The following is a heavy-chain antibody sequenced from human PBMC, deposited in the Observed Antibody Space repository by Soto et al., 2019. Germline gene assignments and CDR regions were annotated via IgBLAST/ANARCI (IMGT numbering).Heavy chain of an antibody. J-gene: IGHJ6*02. Sequence: GGSLRLSCAASGFTFSSYAMSWVRQAPGKGLEWVSAISGSGGSTYYADSVKGRFTISRDNSKNTLYLQMNSLRAEDTAVYYCAKDHRSPHYYYYGMDVWGQGTTVTVSS. D-gene: IGHD3-10*01. CDR1: GFTFSSYA. CDR2: ISGSGGST. V-gene: IGHV3-23*01. CDR3: AKDHRSPHYYYYGMDV.